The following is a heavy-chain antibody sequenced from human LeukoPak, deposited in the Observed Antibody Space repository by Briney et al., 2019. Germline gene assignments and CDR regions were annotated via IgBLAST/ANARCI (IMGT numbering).Heavy chain of an antibody. J-gene: IGHJ4*02. CDR2: IYPGDSDT. CDR1: GYSFTSYW. CDR3: ARHEVEMATIQGGDY. V-gene: IGHV5-51*01. Sequence: GESLQISCKGSGYSFTSYWIGWVRQVPGKGLEWMGIIYPGDSDTGYSPSFQGQVTISADKSISTAYLQWSSLKASDTAMYYCARHEVEMATIQGGDYWGQGTLVTVSS. D-gene: IGHD5-24*01.